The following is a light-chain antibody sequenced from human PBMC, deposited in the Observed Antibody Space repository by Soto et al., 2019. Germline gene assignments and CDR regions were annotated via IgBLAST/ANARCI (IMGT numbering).Light chain of an antibody. Sequence: EIVLTQSPATLSLSPGESATLSCRASQSVRSYLAWYQQKPGQAPRLLIYGASSRATGVPARFSGSGSGTGFTLTISSLEPEDFAIYHCQQRSDWPPLTFGGGTKVEIK. CDR2: GAS. V-gene: IGKV3-11*01. CDR1: QSVRSY. CDR3: QQRSDWPPLT. J-gene: IGKJ4*01.